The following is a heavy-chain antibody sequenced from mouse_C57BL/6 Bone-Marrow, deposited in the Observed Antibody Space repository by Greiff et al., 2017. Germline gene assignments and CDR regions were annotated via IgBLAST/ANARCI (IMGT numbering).Heavy chain of an antibody. J-gene: IGHJ4*01. CDR3: ARYTRDAMDY. CDR2: IRNKANGYTT. Sequence: EVQVVESGGGLVQPGGSLSLSCAASGFTFTDYYMSWVRQPPGKALEWLGFIRNKANGYTTEYSASVKGRFTISRDNSQSILYLQMNALRAEDSATYYCARYTRDAMDYWGQGTSVTVSS. CDR1: GFTFTDYY. V-gene: IGHV7-3*01.